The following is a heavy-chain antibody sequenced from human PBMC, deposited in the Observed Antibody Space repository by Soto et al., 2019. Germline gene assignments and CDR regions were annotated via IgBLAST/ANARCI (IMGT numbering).Heavy chain of an antibody. CDR3: ARALDFRRGYLPD. J-gene: IGHJ4*02. Sequence: GGSLRLSCAASGFTFSSYEMNWVRQAPGKGLEWVSYISSGGTTIYYADSVKGRFTISRDNAKNSLYLQMNSLRAEDTAIYYCARALDFRRGYLPDWGQGTLVTVSS. D-gene: IGHD3-3*01. CDR1: GFTFSSYE. CDR2: ISSGGTTI. V-gene: IGHV3-48*03.